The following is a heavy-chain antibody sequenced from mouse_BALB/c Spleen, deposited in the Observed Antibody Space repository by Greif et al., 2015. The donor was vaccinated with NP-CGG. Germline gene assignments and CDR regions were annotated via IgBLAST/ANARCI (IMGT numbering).Heavy chain of an antibody. J-gene: IGHJ4*01. Sequence: VQLQQSGAELVKPGASVKLSCTASGFNIKDTYMHWVKQRPEQGLEWIGRIDPANGNTKYDLKFQGKATITADTSSNTAYLQPSSLTSEDTAVYYCASHLTAVVAYYYAMDYWGQGTSVTVSS. D-gene: IGHD1-1*01. CDR1: GFNIKDTY. CDR3: ASHLTAVVAYYYAMDY. CDR2: IDPANGNT. V-gene: IGHV14-3*02.